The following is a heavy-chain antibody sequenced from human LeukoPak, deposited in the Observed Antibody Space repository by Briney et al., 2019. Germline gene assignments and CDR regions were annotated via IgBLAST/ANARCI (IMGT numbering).Heavy chain of an antibody. CDR2: IYTSGST. Sequence: SETLSLTCTVSGGSISSSSYYWGWIRQPPGKGLEWIGRIYTSGSTNYNPSLKSRVTMSVDTSKNQFSLKLSSVTAADTAVYYCASNSNSPGDLFSRATVDYWGQGTLVTVSS. CDR1: GGSISSSSYY. D-gene: IGHD7-27*01. V-gene: IGHV4-39*07. CDR3: ASNSNSPGDLFSRATVDY. J-gene: IGHJ4*02.